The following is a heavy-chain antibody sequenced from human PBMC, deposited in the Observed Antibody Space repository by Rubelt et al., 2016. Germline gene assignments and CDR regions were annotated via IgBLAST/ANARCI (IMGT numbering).Heavy chain of an antibody. CDR3: AREQETTVTIEGVLGY. V-gene: IGHV1-3*01. Sequence: QVQLVQSGAEVKKPGASVKVSCKASEYSFTKNPIHWVRQAPGQRLEWMGWINAGNGNTQYSQKFQGRVTITRDTSARTAYMELSSLRSEDTAVYYCAREQETTVTIEGVLGYWGQGTLVTVSS. D-gene: IGHD4-17*01. J-gene: IGHJ4*02. CDR1: EYSFTKNP. CDR2: INAGNGNT.